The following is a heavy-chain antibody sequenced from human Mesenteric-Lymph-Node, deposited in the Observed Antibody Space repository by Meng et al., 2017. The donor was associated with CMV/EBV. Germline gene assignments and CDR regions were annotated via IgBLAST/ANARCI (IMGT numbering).Heavy chain of an antibody. J-gene: IGHJ5*02. Sequence: SGYTFTAYYIHWVRQAPGQGLEWMGWINPNSGGKNYAQKFQGRVTMTGDTSINTVYMDLSSLKSDDTALYYCARDGYSNNAGWFDPWGQGTLVTVSS. CDR3: ARDGYSNNAGWFDP. CDR1: GYTFTAYY. CDR2: INPNSGGK. V-gene: IGHV1-2*02. D-gene: IGHD4-11*01.